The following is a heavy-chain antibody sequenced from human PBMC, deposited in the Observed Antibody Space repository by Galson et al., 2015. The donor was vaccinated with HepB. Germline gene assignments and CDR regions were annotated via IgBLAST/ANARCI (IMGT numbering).Heavy chain of an antibody. J-gene: IGHJ4*02. CDR1: GYSFTSYA. Sequence: SVKVSCKASGYSFTSYAMHWVRQGPGQRLEWMGWINAGNGNTKYSQKFQGRVTITRDTSASTAYMELSSLRSEDTSVYYCARGGWLHNSHFDYWGQGTLVTVSS. CDR3: ARGGWLHNSHFDY. V-gene: IGHV1-3*01. D-gene: IGHD5-24*01. CDR2: INAGNGNT.